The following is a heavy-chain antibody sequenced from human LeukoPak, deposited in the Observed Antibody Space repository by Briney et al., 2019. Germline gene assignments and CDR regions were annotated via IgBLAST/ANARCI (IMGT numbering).Heavy chain of an antibody. J-gene: IGHJ4*02. CDR3: ARVTRGGYDGYFDY. Sequence: PGGSLRLSCAASGFSFRSHGMNWVRQAPGQGLEWVAFILYDGTNKYYADSVKGRFTISRDNAKKSLYLQINSLRAEDTAVYYCARVTRGGYDGYFDYWGQGTLVTVSS. CDR1: GFSFRSHG. D-gene: IGHD5-12*01. V-gene: IGHV3-30*02. CDR2: ILYDGTNK.